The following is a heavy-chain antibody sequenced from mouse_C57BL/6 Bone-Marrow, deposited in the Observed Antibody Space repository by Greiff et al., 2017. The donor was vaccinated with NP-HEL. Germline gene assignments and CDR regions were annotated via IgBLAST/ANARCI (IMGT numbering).Heavy chain of an antibody. CDR3: ARRGTMVTTAYWYFDV. CDR1: GYTFTSYG. Sequence: VQLQQSGAELARPGASVKLSCKASGYTFTSYGISWVKQSTGQGLEWIGEINPSSGGTNYNEKFKGKATLTADKSSSTAYMELRSLTSEDSAVYFCARRGTMVTTAYWYFDVGGTGTTVTVSS. CDR2: INPSSGGT. V-gene: IGHV1-81*01. D-gene: IGHD2-2*01. J-gene: IGHJ1*03.